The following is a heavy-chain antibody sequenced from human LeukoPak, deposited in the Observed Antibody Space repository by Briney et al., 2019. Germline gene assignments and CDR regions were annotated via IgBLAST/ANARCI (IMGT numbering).Heavy chain of an antibody. CDR1: GFTFSSYA. Sequence: GGSLRLSCAASGFTFSSYAMSWVRQAPGKGLEWVSAISGSGGSTYYADSVKGRFTISRDNSKNTLYLQMNSLRAEDTAVYYCAKDHYYYDSSGYLPELRSLAPGYWGQGTLVTVFS. CDR3: AKDHYYYDSSGYLPELRSLAPGY. D-gene: IGHD3-22*01. J-gene: IGHJ4*02. V-gene: IGHV3-23*01. CDR2: ISGSGGST.